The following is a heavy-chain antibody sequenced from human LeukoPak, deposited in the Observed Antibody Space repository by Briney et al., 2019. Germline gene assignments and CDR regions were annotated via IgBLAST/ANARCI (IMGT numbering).Heavy chain of an antibody. Sequence: SVKVSCKASGGTFSTYAISWVRQAPGQGLEWMGGFIPVFGTANYAQKFQGRVTITADESTSTAYMELSSLRSEDTAVFYCARDRVVGLGIDNAFDIWGHGTMVTVSS. J-gene: IGHJ3*02. CDR3: ARDRVVGLGIDNAFDI. V-gene: IGHV1-69*01. CDR2: FIPVFGTA. CDR1: GGTFSTYA. D-gene: IGHD2-15*01.